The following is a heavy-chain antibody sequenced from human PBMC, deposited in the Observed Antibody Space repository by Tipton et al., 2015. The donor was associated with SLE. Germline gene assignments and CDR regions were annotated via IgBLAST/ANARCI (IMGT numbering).Heavy chain of an antibody. Sequence: TLSLTCAVYGGSFSGYYWSWIRQHPVKGLEWIGYISYSRSTDYNPSLKSRASISGDTSKSRFSLKLSSVTAADTAVYYCARFGRSAAMDWFDPWGQGTLVTVSS. D-gene: IGHD2-2*01. J-gene: IGHJ5*02. V-gene: IGHV4-34*09. CDR1: GGSFSGYY. CDR3: ARFGRSAAMDWFDP. CDR2: ISYSRST.